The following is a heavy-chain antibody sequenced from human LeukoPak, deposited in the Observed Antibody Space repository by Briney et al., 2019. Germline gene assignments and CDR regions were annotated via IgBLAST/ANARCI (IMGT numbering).Heavy chain of an antibody. CDR1: GGSISSYY. Sequence: DPSETLSLTCTVSGGSISSYYWSRIRQPPGKGLEWIGYIYYSGSTNYNPSLKSRVTISVDTSKNQFSLKLSSVTAADTAVYYCARGRENYYDSSGFDYWGQGTLVTVSS. CDR2: IYYSGST. V-gene: IGHV4-59*12. CDR3: ARGRENYYDSSGFDY. J-gene: IGHJ4*02. D-gene: IGHD3-22*01.